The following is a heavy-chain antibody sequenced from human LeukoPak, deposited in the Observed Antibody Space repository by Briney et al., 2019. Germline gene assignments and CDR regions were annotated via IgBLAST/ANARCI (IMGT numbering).Heavy chain of an antibody. CDR3: TRVGYIDEGIDY. CDR1: GFPFSSYW. CDR2: IKQDGSKK. V-gene: IGHV3-7*04. J-gene: IGHJ4*02. Sequence: GGSLRLSCAASGFPFSSYWMTWVRQAPGKGLEWVANIKQDGSKKSYVDSVKGRFTISRDNAKNSLCLQMNSLRAEDTAIYYCTRVGYIDEGIDYWGQGTLVTVSS. D-gene: IGHD5-24*01.